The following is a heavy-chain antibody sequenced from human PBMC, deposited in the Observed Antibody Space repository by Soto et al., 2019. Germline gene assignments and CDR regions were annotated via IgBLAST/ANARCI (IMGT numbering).Heavy chain of an antibody. CDR2: IIPILGIA. Sequence: QVQLVQSGAEVKKPGSSVKVSCKASGGTFSSYTISWVRQAPGQGLEWMGRIIPILGIANYAQKFQGRVTITADKSTSTAYMELSRLRSEDTAVYYCARGKRGYSGYDLNYFDYWGQGTLVPVSS. D-gene: IGHD5-12*01. J-gene: IGHJ4*02. CDR1: GGTFSSYT. CDR3: ARGKRGYSGYDLNYFDY. V-gene: IGHV1-69*02.